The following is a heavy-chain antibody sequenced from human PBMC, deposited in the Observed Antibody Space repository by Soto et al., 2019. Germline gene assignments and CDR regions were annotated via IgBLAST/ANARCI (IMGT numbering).Heavy chain of an antibody. Sequence: NPGGSLRLSCAACGFTFSNAWISWVRQAPWKGLEWVGRIKSKTDGGTTDYAAPVKGRFTISRDDSKNTLYLQMNSLKTEDTAVYYFDTDPLTLEWLSRPGGKWFDPWGQGTLVTFCS. D-gene: IGHD3-3*01. J-gene: IGHJ5*02. CDR2: IKSKTDGGTT. CDR3: DTDPLTLEWLSRPGGKWFDP. V-gene: IGHV3-15*01. CDR1: GFTFSNAW.